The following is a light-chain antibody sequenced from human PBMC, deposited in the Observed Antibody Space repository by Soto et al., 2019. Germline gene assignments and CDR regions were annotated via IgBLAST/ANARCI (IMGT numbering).Light chain of an antibody. Sequence: EIVMTQSPLYLPVTPGEPASISCRSSQSLLHKNGNNYFNWYLQKPGQSPQHLIYLGSKRASGVPDRFSGSGSGTDFTLTISRLEPEDFAVYYCQQYGSSPPTCTFGQGTKLEIK. CDR1: QSLLHKNGNNY. CDR3: QQYGSSPPTCT. V-gene: IGKV2-28*01. J-gene: IGKJ2*02. CDR2: LGS.